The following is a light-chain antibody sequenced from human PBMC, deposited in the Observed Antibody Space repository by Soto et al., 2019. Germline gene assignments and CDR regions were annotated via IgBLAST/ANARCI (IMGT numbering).Light chain of an antibody. V-gene: IGLV4-69*01. CDR3: QTWDTGIVV. Sequence: VLTQSPSASASLGASVKLTCTLGSGHSTYAIAWHQQQPEKGPRFLMRLNSDGSHNKGDGIPDRFLGSSSGAERYLTISSLQSEDEADYYCQTWDTGIVVFGGGTKLTVL. CDR2: LNSDGSH. J-gene: IGLJ2*01. CDR1: SGHSTYA.